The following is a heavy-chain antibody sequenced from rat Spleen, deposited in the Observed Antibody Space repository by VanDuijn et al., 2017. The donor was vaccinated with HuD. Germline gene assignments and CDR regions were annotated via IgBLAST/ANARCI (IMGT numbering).Heavy chain of an antibody. J-gene: IGHJ4*01. V-gene: IGHV5-20*01. Sequence: EVQLVESGGGLVQPGRSLKLACAASGFTFSDYFMAWFRQAPKKGLAWVASISYEGVSTFYGDSVKGRFTISRDNAKSSLYLQMDSLRSEDTATYYCTRGRNSGYYVMDAWGQGASVTVSS. CDR3: TRGRNSGYYVMDA. CDR1: GFTFSDYF. CDR2: ISYEGVST. D-gene: IGHD4-3*01.